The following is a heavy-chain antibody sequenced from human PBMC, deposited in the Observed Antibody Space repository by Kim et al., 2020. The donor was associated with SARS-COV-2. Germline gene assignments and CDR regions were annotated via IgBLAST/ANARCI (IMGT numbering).Heavy chain of an antibody. Sequence: SETLSLTCAVYGGSFSGYSWTWLRQPPGKGLEWIGEINHSGSTNYDPSLQSRLSVSIDTSKNQFSLRLKSVTAADTAVYYCARGKAGVVPAPVLGLGPFYECYSMDVWGRGTTVTVSS. CDR1: GGSFSGYS. D-gene: IGHD3-3*02. V-gene: IGHV4-34*01. CDR2: INHSGST. CDR3: ARGKAGVVPAPVLGLGPFYECYSMDV. J-gene: IGHJ6*02.